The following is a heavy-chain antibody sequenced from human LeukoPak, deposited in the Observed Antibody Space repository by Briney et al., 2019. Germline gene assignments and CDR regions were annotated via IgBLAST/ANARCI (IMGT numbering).Heavy chain of an antibody. CDR1: GFTFISYA. CDR2: ISGSGGST. V-gene: IGHV3-23*01. D-gene: IGHD3-10*01. Sequence: GGSLRLSCAASGFTFISYAMSWVRQAPGKGLEWVSAISGSGGSTYYADSVKGRFTISRDNSKDTLYLQMNSLRAEDTAVYYCAKDPDYYGSGSYSVDYWGQGTLVTVSS. J-gene: IGHJ4*02. CDR3: AKDPDYYGSGSYSVDY.